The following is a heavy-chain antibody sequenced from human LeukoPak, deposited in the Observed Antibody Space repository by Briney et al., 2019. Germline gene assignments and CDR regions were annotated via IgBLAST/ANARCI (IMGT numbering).Heavy chain of an antibody. V-gene: IGHV3-30-3*01. CDR3: AGQLSTITIFDY. CDR2: ISYDGSNK. CDR1: GFTFSSYA. D-gene: IGHD3-3*01. Sequence: GRSLRLSCAASGFTFSSYAMHWVRQAPGKGLEWVAVISYDGSNKYYADSVKGRFTISRDNSKNALYLQMNSLRAEDTAVYYCAGQLSTITIFDYWGQGTLVTVSS. J-gene: IGHJ4*02.